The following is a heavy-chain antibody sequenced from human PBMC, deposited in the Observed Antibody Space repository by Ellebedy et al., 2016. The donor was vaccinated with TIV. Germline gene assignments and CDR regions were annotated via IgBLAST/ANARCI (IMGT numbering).Heavy chain of an antibody. CDR3: ARAADYGDYASLF. CDR2: ISSSSSYI. D-gene: IGHD4-17*01. Sequence: PGGSLRLSCAASGFTVSSNYMSRVRQAPGKGLEWVSSISSSSSYIYYADSVKGRFTISRDNAKNSLYLQMNSLRAEDTAVYYCARAADYGDYASLFWGQGTLVTVSS. V-gene: IGHV3-21*01. CDR1: GFTVSSNY. J-gene: IGHJ4*02.